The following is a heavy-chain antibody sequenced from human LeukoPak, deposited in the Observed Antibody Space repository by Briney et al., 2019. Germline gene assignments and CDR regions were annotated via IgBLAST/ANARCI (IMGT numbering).Heavy chain of an antibody. V-gene: IGHV3-53*01. CDR2: IYSGGST. CDR1: GFTVSSNY. D-gene: IGHD3-16*02. CDR3: ARVYLPYYFDY. J-gene: IGHJ4*02. Sequence: GGSLRLSCAASGFTVSSNYMSWVRQAPGKGLEWVSVIYSGGSTYYADSVKGRFTISRDNSKNTLYLQMNSLRAEDTAVYYCARVYLPYYFDYWGQGTLVTVSS.